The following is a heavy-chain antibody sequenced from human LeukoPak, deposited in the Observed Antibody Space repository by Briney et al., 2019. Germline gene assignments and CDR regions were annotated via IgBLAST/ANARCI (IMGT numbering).Heavy chain of an antibody. Sequence: SETLSLTCGVNGGSFSGYYWNWIRQPPGKGLEWIGEITHSGTTIYNPSLKSRLTISVDTSKSQLSLKLSSVTAADTAVYFCARTPNYYGSGSYVDYWGQGTLVTVSS. V-gene: IGHV4-34*01. CDR2: ITHSGTT. CDR3: ARTPNYYGSGSYVDY. D-gene: IGHD3-10*01. J-gene: IGHJ4*02. CDR1: GGSFSGYY.